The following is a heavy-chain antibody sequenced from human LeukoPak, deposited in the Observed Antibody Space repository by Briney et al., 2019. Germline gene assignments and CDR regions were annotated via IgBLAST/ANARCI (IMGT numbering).Heavy chain of an antibody. CDR3: VAWQNRLFDY. J-gene: IGHJ4*02. Sequence: NPSETLSLTCTVSGGSVSSGSYYWSWIRQPPGKGLEWIGYIYYSGSTNYNPSLKSRVTISIDTSKNQISLKLSSVTAADTAVYYCVAWQNRLFDYWGQGTLVTVFS. V-gene: IGHV4-61*01. CDR1: GGSVSSGSYY. CDR2: IYYSGST. D-gene: IGHD2/OR15-2a*01.